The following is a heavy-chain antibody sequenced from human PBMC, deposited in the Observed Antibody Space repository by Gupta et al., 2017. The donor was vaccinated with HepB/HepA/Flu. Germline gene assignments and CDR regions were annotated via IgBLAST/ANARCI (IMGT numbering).Heavy chain of an antibody. V-gene: IGHV3-7*01. CDR1: GFAFSAYW. CDR2: IRPDGGDK. Sequence: EEQLVESGGGLVQPGGSLRLSCATSGFAFSAYWVNWVRQTPGKGLEWVADIRPDGGDKSYVAFVKGRFTISRDNGKNSLYLQMNSLRAEDTAVYFCAREGRLLGAFDVWGHGTMVSVSS. CDR3: AREGRLLGAFDV. J-gene: IGHJ3*01. D-gene: IGHD3-16*01.